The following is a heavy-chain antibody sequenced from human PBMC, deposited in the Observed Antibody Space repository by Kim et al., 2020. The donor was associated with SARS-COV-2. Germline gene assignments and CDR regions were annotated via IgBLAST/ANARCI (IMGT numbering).Heavy chain of an antibody. CDR3: AKARTIYYYDSSGYYTNYYGMDV. J-gene: IGHJ6*02. V-gene: IGHV3-30*18. CDR1: GFTFSSYG. Sequence: GGSLRLSCAASGFTFSSYGMHWVRQAPGKGLEWVAVISYDGSNKYYADSVKGRFTISRDNSKNTLYLQMNSLRAEDTAVYYCAKARTIYYYDSSGYYTNYYGMDVWGQGTTVTVSS. CDR2: ISYDGSNK. D-gene: IGHD3-22*01.